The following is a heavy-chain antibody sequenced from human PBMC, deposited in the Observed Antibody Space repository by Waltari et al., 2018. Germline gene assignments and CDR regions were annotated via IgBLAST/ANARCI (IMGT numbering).Heavy chain of an antibody. CDR3: ARVSCSSPSCYRGMDYFDF. D-gene: IGHD2-2*01. V-gene: IGHV4-38-2*02. J-gene: IGHJ4*02. CDR2: IYHTGIA. Sequence: QVQLQESGPGLVKPSETLSLTCTVSNFSIRTDFYWAYIRQPPGKGLEWIGNIYHTGIAYYSPSLKSRVTISVDTSKNQFSLRLNSVTAADTAVYYCARVSCSSPSCYRGMDYFDFWGQGTLVTVSS. CDR1: NFSIRTDFY.